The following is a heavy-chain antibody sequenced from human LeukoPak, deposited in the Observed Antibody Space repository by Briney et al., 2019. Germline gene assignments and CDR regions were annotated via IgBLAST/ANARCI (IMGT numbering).Heavy chain of an antibody. Sequence: GGSLRLSCAASGFTVSSNYMSWVRQAPGKGLEWVSVIYSGGSTYYADSVKGRFTISRGNSKNTLYLQMNSLRAEDTAAYYCAREGAAAGTDFGYWGQGTLVTVSS. J-gene: IGHJ4*02. CDR3: AREGAAAGTDFGY. CDR2: IYSGGST. V-gene: IGHV3-66*01. CDR1: GFTVSSNY. D-gene: IGHD6-13*01.